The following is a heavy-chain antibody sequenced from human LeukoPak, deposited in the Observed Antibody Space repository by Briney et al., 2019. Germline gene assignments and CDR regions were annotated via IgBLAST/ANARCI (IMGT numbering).Heavy chain of an antibody. CDR1: GYTFTSYA. Sequence: ASVKVSCKASGYTFTSYAMNWVRQAPGQGLEWMGWTNTNTGNPTYAQGFTGRFVFSLDISVSTAYLQISSLKAEDTAVYYCARAKYYDFWSGYYYFDYWGQGTLVTVSS. CDR3: ARAKYYDFWSGYYYFDY. V-gene: IGHV7-4-1*02. J-gene: IGHJ4*02. CDR2: TNTNTGNP. D-gene: IGHD3-3*01.